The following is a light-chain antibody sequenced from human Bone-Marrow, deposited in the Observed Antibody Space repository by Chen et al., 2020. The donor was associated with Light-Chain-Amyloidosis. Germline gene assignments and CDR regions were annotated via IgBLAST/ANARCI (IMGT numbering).Light chain of an antibody. Sequence: SYELTQPPSVSVSPGQTARITCSGDDLPTKYAYWYQQKPGQAPVLVIHRDTERPSGISVRFSGSSSGTTATLTISGGQAEDEADYHCQSADSSGTYEGIFGGGTKLTVL. J-gene: IGLJ2*01. CDR3: QSADSSGTYEGI. CDR1: DLPTKY. CDR2: RDT. V-gene: IGLV3-25*03.